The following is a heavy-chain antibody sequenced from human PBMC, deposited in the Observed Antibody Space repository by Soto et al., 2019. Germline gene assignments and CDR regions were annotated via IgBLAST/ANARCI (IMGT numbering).Heavy chain of an antibody. CDR1: GGSISGGGYY. CDR2: IYYSGST. J-gene: IGHJ4*02. Sequence: QVQLQESGPGLVKPSQTLSLTCTVSGGSISGGGYYWSWIRQHPGKGLEWIGYIYYSGSTYYNPSLTSRVTISVDTSKNQFSLKLSSVTAADTAVYYCARDIGITAMESYFDYWGQGTLVTVSS. D-gene: IGHD5-18*01. V-gene: IGHV4-31*03. CDR3: ARDIGITAMESYFDY.